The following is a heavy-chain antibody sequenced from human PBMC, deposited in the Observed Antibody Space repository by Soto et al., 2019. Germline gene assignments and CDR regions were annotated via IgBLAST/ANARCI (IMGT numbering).Heavy chain of an antibody. CDR1: GYIFTTYW. V-gene: IGHV5-51*01. D-gene: IGHD6-13*01. Sequence: GESLKISCKASGYIFTTYWIAWVRQMPGQGLEWIGIINPIDSDTRYSPSFQGQVTISADKSISTTYLQWSSLKASDTAMYYCARTAAAGKYYYGVDVWGQGTTVTV. CDR2: INPIDSDT. J-gene: IGHJ6*02. CDR3: ARTAAAGKYYYGVDV.